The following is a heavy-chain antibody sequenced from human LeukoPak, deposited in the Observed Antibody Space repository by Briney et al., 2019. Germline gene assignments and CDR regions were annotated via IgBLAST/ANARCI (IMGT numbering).Heavy chain of an antibody. CDR3: AKIGDYDFWSGPNAGHFDY. D-gene: IGHD3-3*01. CDR2: VSGGGGSA. J-gene: IGHJ4*02. CDR1: GFTFSGYA. V-gene: IGHV3-23*01. Sequence: GXXLXLSCVASGFTFSGYAMSWVRQAPGKGLEWVSAVSGGGGSAYYADSVKGRFTIPRDNSKNTLYLQTNSLKVEDTAVYFCAKIGDYDFWSGPNAGHFDYWGQGTLVTVSS.